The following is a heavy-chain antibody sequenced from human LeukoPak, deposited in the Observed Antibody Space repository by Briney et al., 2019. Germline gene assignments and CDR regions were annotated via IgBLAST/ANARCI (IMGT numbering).Heavy chain of an antibody. CDR3: ARDRSSSWYVIWFDP. CDR1: GGSISSSSYY. V-gene: IGHV4-39*07. CDR2: IYYSGST. D-gene: IGHD6-13*01. Sequence: SETLSLTCTVSGGSISSSSYYWGWIRQPPGKGLEWIGSIYYSGSTYYNPSLKSRVTISVDTSMNQFSLKLSSVTAADTAVYYCARDRSSSWYVIWFDPWGQGTLVTVSS. J-gene: IGHJ5*02.